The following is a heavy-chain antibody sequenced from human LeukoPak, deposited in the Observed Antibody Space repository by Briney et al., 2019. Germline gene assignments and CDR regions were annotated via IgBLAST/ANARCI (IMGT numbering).Heavy chain of an antibody. Sequence: PSETLSLTCTVSGGSISSSSYYWGWIRQPPGKGLEWIGSIYYSGSTYYNPSLKSRVTISVDTSKNQFSLKLSSVTAADTAVYYCARIEGNYYYGSGSTDAFDIWGQGTMVTVSS. D-gene: IGHD3-10*01. CDR3: ARIEGNYYYGSGSTDAFDI. CDR1: GGSISSSSYY. V-gene: IGHV4-39*07. J-gene: IGHJ3*02. CDR2: IYYSGST.